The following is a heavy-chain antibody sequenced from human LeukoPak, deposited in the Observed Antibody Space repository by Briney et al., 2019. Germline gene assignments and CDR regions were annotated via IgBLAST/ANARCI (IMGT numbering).Heavy chain of an antibody. J-gene: IGHJ4*02. CDR1: GLTFSDYY. CDR2: ISSSGSTI. CDR3: ARESLNYYDTSGYVDY. Sequence: GGSLRLSCAASGLTFSDYYMSWIRQAPGKGLEWVSYISSSGSTIYYADSVKGRFTISRDNAKNSLYLQMNSLRAEDTAVYYCARESLNYYDTSGYVDYWGQGTRVTVSS. D-gene: IGHD3-22*01. V-gene: IGHV3-11*01.